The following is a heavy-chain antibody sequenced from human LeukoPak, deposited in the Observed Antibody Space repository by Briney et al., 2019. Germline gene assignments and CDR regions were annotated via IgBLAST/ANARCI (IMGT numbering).Heavy chain of an antibody. J-gene: IGHJ4*02. CDR3: ARGREIHGGSDIKLDDY. V-gene: IGHV1-2*02. Sequence: GASLNLSCTASGYTFTDYDMHWVRQAPGQGLEWMGWISPRRGETTYAQKVQGRVTMTRDTSINTLDMDLSWLTSDDTAVFYWARGREIHGGSDIKLDDYWGQGTLVTVSS. CDR2: ISPRRGET. D-gene: IGHD3-10*01. CDR1: GYTFTDYD.